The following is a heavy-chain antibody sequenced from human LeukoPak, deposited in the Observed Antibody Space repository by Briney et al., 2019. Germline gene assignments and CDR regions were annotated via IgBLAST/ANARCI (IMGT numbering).Heavy chain of an antibody. V-gene: IGHV4-4*07. CDR3: ARENGSGSRGLDF. J-gene: IGHJ4*02. CDR1: AGSISNYF. Sequence: SETLSLTCTVSAGSISNYFWSWIRQPAGKGLAWIGRIYTSGTTNYSPSLKSRVTMSVDTSTNQFSLKLTSVTAADTAVYYCARENGSGSRGLDFWGQGTLVTVSS. CDR2: IYTSGTT. D-gene: IGHD3-10*01.